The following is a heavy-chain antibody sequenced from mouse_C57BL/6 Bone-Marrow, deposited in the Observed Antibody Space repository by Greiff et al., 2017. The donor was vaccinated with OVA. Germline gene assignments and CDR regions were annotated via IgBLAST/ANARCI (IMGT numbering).Heavy chain of an antibody. CDR3: ARIGYGSEYYAMDY. D-gene: IGHD1-1*01. J-gene: IGHJ4*01. CDR2: IDPSDSYT. V-gene: IGHV1-69*01. Sequence: VQLQQPGAELVMPGASVKLSCKASGYTFTSYWMHWVKQRPGQGLEWIGEIDPSDSYTNYNQKFKGKSTLTVDKSSSTAYMQLSSLTSEDSAVYYCARIGYGSEYYAMDYWGQGTSVTVSS. CDR1: GYTFTSYW.